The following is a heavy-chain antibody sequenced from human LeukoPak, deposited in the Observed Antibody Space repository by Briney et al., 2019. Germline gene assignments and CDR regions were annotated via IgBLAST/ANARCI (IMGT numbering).Heavy chain of an antibody. CDR3: ATQQYNWFDP. D-gene: IGHD4-11*01. V-gene: IGHV1-46*01. J-gene: IGHJ5*02. CDR2: VNPGGGST. Sequence: GASVKVSCKASGYNFVSYDMHWVRQAPGQGLEWMGKVNPGGGSTSYAQKFQGRVTMTEDTSTDTAYMELSSLRSEDTAVYYCATQQYNWFDPWGQGTLVTVSS. CDR1: GYNFVSYD.